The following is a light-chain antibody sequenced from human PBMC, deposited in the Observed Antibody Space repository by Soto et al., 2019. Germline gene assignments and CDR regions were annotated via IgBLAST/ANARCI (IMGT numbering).Light chain of an antibody. V-gene: IGKV1-5*01. Sequence: DIQMTQSPSTLSASVGDRFTITCLAIQIVSTVLAWFQQRPGGGPKLLIYDISSLGSGVPSRFSGSGSATGTEFTLTISSLQPDDLATYYCQQYYSYPWTFGQGTKVDIK. CDR2: DIS. CDR3: QQYYSYPWT. J-gene: IGKJ1*01. CDR1: QIVSTV.